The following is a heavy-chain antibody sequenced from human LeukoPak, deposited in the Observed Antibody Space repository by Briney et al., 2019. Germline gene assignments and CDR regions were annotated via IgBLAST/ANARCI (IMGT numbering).Heavy chain of an antibody. CDR1: GGTFSSYA. CDR2: IIPIFGTA. CDR3: AITGAYSSGRYRRYFDY. D-gene: IGHD6-19*01. V-gene: IGHV1-69*13. J-gene: IGHJ4*02. Sequence: SVKVSCKASGGTFSSYAISWVRQAPGQGLEWMGGIIPIFGTANYAQKFQGRVTITADESTSTAYMELSSLRSEDTAVYYCAITGAYSSGRYRRYFDYWGQGTLVTVSS.